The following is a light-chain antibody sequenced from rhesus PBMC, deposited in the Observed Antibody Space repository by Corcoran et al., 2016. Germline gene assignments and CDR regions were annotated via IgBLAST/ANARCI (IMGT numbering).Light chain of an antibody. V-gene: IGKV3-53*01. J-gene: IGKJ1*01. Sequence: QVILTQSPATLSLSPGERATLSCRASQSVSSYLAWYQQKPGHAPRLLIYGASSRATGLPDRFSGSGSGTEFTLTISSLEPEDFAVYYCQKYSNSPWTFGQGTKVEIK. CDR3: QKYSNSPWT. CDR1: QSVSSY. CDR2: GAS.